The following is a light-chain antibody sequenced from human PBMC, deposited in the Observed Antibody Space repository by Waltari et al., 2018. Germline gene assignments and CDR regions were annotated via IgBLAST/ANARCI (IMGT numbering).Light chain of an antibody. Sequence: DIVMTQSPDSLPWSLGERVTTNCMSSQHLLYNSDNKNYLAWFQQKPGQPHKLLIYWASTRESGVPDRFSGSGSGTEFTLTISSLQAADVAVYYCQQCYSTPYTFGQGTKLEIK. CDR2: WAS. CDR3: QQCYSTPYT. V-gene: IGKV4-1*01. J-gene: IGKJ2*01. CDR1: QHLLYNSDNKNY.